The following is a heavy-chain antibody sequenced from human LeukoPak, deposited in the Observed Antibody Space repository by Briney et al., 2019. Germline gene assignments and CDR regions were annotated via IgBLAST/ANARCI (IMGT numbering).Heavy chain of an antibody. Sequence: GGSLRLSRVGSGYRPDDHGMSSVRPGPGKGVEGVSDINLDGSDIRYADSLKGRFTISRDNAKNSLYLQMNSLRAEDTAFYFCARGNRDRSGYYSHFDYWGQGTLVTVSS. J-gene: IGHJ4*02. CDR3: ARGNRDRSGYYSHFDY. D-gene: IGHD3-3*01. CDR1: GYRPDDHG. V-gene: IGHV3-20*04. CDR2: INLDGSDI.